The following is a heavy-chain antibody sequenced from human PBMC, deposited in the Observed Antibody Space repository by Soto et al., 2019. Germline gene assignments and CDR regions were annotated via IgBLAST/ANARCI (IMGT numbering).Heavy chain of an antibody. D-gene: IGHD5-12*01. J-gene: IGHJ3*02. CDR3: AAGVTYDGNFDI. CDR1: GFTFTSSA. CDR2: IVVGSGNT. V-gene: IGHV1-58*02. Sequence: SVKVSCKASGFTFTSSAMQWVRRARGQRLEWIGWIVVGSGNTNYAQKFQERVSITRDMSTRTAYMELSSLRSEDTAVYYCAAGVTYDGNFDIWGQGTMVTVSS.